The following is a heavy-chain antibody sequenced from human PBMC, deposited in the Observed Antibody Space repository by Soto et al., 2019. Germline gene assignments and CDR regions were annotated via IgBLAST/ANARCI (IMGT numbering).Heavy chain of an antibody. CDR1: GGSFSGYY. J-gene: IGHJ6*02. CDR2: INHSGST. CDR3: ARGRQLGYYYYGMDV. Sequence: PSETLSLTCAVYGGSFSGYYWSWIRQPPGKGLEWIGEINHSGSTNYNPSLKSRVTISVDTSKNQFSLKLCSVTAADTAVYYCARGRQLGYYYYGMDVWGQGTTVTVSS. V-gene: IGHV4-34*01. D-gene: IGHD6-6*01.